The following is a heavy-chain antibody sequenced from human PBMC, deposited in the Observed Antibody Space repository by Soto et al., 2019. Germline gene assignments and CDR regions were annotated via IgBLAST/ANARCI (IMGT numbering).Heavy chain of an antibody. CDR2: IWYDGSNK. J-gene: IGHJ4*02. CDR3: ARESTMIIADY. V-gene: IGHV3-33*01. Sequence: PGGSLRLSCAASGFTFSSYGMHWVRQAPGKGLEWVAVIWYDGSNKYYADSVKGRFTISRDNSKNTLYLQMNSLRAEDTAVYYCARESTMIIADYWGQGTLVTVSS. CDR1: GFTFSSYG. D-gene: IGHD3-22*01.